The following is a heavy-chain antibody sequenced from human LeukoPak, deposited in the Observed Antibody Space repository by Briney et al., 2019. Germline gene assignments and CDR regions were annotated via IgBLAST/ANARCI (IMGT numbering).Heavy chain of an antibody. J-gene: IGHJ4*02. CDR3: VRSTTFLPNFDY. CDR1: GYTFTGYY. Sequence: ASVKVSCKASGYTFTGYYMHWVRQAPGQGLEWMRWVNPNSGSTDYAQNFQGRVTMTRDTSISTAYMELSSLRSDDMAVYYCVRSTTFLPNFDYWGQGTLVTVSS. CDR2: VNPNSGST. D-gene: IGHD4-17*01. V-gene: IGHV1-2*02.